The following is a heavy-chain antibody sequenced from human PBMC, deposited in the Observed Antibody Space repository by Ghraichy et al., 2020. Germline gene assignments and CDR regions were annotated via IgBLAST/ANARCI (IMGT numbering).Heavy chain of an antibody. CDR2: IWYDGSNK. V-gene: IGHV3-33*01. Sequence: AVIWYDGSNKYYADSVKGRFTISRDNSKNTLYLQMNSLRAEDTAVYYCARSPSNFIAAAGTDYW. CDR3: ARSPSNFIAAAGTDY. D-gene: IGHD6-13*01. J-gene: IGHJ4*01.